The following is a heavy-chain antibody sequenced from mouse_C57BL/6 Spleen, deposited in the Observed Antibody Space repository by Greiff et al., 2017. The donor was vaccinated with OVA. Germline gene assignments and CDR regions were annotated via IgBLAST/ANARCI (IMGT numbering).Heavy chain of an antibody. J-gene: IGHJ1*03. V-gene: IGHV5-17*01. D-gene: IGHD1-1*01. Sequence: EVKVVESGGGLVKPGGSLKLSCAASGFTFSDYGMHWVRQAPEKGLEWVAYISSGSSTIYYADTVKGRFTISRDNAKNTLFLQMTSLRSEDTAMYYCARGYYGSSRWYFDVWGTGTTVTVSS. CDR2: ISSGSSTI. CDR3: ARGYYGSSRWYFDV. CDR1: GFTFSDYG.